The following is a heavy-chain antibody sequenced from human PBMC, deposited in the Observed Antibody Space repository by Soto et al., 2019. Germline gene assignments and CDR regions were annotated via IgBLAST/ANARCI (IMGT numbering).Heavy chain of an antibody. CDR2: IWFDGSNK. D-gene: IGHD2-15*01. Sequence: QVQLVESGGGVVQPGRSLRLSCAASGFTISAYEMHWVRQAPGKGLEWVAVIWFDGSNKDYGDSVKGRVTISRDNSENTLVLQMNSLRAEDTAVYYCATEHYSAFDYWGQGTLVTVSS. CDR3: ATEHYSAFDY. CDR1: GFTISAYE. J-gene: IGHJ4*02. V-gene: IGHV3-33*03.